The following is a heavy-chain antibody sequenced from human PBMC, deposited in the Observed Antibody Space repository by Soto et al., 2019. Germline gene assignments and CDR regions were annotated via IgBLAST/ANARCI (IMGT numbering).Heavy chain of an antibody. D-gene: IGHD3-22*01. Sequence: SETLSLTCTVSGGSVSSGSYYWSWIRPPPGKGLEWIGYIYYSGSTNYNPSLKSRVTISVDTSKNQFSLKLSSVTAADTAVYYCARDSYDSSGYPALDGMDVWGQGTTVTVSS. CDR1: GGSVSSGSYY. CDR3: ARDSYDSSGYPALDGMDV. CDR2: IYYSGST. J-gene: IGHJ6*02. V-gene: IGHV4-61*01.